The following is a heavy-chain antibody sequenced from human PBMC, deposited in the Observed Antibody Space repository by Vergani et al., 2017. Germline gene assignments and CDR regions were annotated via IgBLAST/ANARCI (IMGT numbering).Heavy chain of an antibody. CDR2: IQFDGSNQ. V-gene: IGHV3-30*02. J-gene: IGHJ4*02. CDR1: GFTLSNYD. CDR3: AKHFRGWGSDY. D-gene: IGHD3-16*01. Sequence: QVQLVEPGGGVVQRGGSLRLSCATSGFTLSNYDMQWIRQGPGKGLEFVAFIQFDGSNQYYADSVKGRFTLSRDFSKNTLYLQMNSLRTDDTATYYCAKHFRGWGSDYWGQGTQVIVSS.